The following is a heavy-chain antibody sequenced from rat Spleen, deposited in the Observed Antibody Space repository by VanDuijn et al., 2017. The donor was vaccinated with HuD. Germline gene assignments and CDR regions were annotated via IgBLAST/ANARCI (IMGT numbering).Heavy chain of an antibody. CDR1: GFSLSNNGV. V-gene: IGHV3-3*01. Sequence: VQLKESGPGLVQPSQTLSLTCTVSGFSLSNNGVHWIRQPPGKGLEWMGYINSAGSTNYNPSLKSRISITRDTSKNQFFLQVNSVTTEDTATYYCARNDGTYYYRFAYWGQGTLVTVSS. CDR3: ARNDGTYYYRFAY. D-gene: IGHD1-12*02. J-gene: IGHJ3*01. CDR2: INSAGST.